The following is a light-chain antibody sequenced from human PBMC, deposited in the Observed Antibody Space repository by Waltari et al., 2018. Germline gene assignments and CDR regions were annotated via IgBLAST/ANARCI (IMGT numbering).Light chain of an antibody. CDR3: QQSHNWPPLT. Sequence: EVVLTQSPATLSLSPGERATLSCRASQSVSVNLAWYQQRPGQAPRLLIYSASTGATGSPARFSGSGSGTEFTLTISSLESEDFAVYYCQQSHNWPPLTFGGGTKVEIK. CDR1: QSVSVN. J-gene: IGKJ4*01. V-gene: IGKV3-15*01. CDR2: SAS.